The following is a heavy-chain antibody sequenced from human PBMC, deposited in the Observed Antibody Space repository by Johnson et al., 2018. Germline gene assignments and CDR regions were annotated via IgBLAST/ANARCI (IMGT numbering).Heavy chain of an antibody. CDR1: GFTFDDYA. Sequence: EVQLVESGGGLVQXGRSLRLSCAASGFTFDDYAMHWVRQAPGKGLEWVSGISWNSGSIGYADAVKGRFTISRDNAKNSLYLQMNSLRAEDTALYYCAKDWFNYYYYGMDVWGQGTTVTVSS. CDR3: AKDWFNYYYYGMDV. J-gene: IGHJ6*02. V-gene: IGHV3-9*01. D-gene: IGHD3-10*01. CDR2: ISWNSGSI.